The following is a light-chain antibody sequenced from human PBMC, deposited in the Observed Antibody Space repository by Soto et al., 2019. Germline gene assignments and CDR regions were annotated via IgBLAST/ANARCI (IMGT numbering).Light chain of an antibody. Sequence: QSALTQPASVSGSPGQSITIYCTGTSSDVGGYNYVSWYQQHPGKAPKLMIYDVNNRPSGVSNRFSGSKSGNTASLTISGLQAEDEADYFCSSYTSSSIVVFGGGTKLTVL. CDR2: DVN. CDR3: SSYTSSSIVV. CDR1: SSDVGGYNY. V-gene: IGLV2-14*03. J-gene: IGLJ2*01.